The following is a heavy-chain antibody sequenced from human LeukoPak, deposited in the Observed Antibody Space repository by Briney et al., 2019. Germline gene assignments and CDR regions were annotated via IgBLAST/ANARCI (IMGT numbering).Heavy chain of an antibody. D-gene: IGHD3-22*01. CDR2: ISYDGSNK. CDR3: ARDLRYYDSSGYYL. J-gene: IGHJ5*02. V-gene: IGHV3-30-3*01. CDR1: GFTFSSYA. Sequence: GSLRLSCAASGFTFSSYAMHWVRQAPGKGLEWVAVISYDGSNKYYADSVKGRFTISRDNSKNTLYLQMNSLRAEDTAVYYCARDLRYYDSSGYYLWGQGTLVTVSS.